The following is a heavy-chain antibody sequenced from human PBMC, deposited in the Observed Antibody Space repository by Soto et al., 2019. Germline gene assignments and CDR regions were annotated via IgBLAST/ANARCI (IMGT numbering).Heavy chain of an antibody. CDR2: IWYDGSNE. J-gene: IGHJ6*02. CDR3: AREEIAAPLPSMDV. Sequence: PGGSLRLSCAASGFTFSSYGMHWVRQAPGKGLEWVAVIWYDGSNEYYADSVKGRFTISRDNSKNTLYLQMNSLRAEDTAVYYCAREEIAAPLPSMDVWGQGTTVTVSS. V-gene: IGHV3-33*01. D-gene: IGHD6-6*01. CDR1: GFTFSSYG.